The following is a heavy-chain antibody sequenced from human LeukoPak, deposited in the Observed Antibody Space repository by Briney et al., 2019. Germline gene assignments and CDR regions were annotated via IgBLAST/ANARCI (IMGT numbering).Heavy chain of an antibody. Sequence: PSETLSLTCTVSGGSISSYYWSWIRQPARKGLEGIGRIYTSGSTNYNAYLKSRVTMSVDTSKNQFSLKLSSVTAADTAVYYCGRDPYSSSWSPRGRDAFDIWGKGTMVTVSS. J-gene: IGHJ3*02. D-gene: IGHD6-13*01. CDR3: GRDPYSSSWSPRGRDAFDI. CDR1: GGSISSYY. CDR2: IYTSGST. V-gene: IGHV4-4*07.